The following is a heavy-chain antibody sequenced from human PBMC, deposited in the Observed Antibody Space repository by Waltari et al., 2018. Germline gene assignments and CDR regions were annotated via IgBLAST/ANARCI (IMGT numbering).Heavy chain of an antibody. CDR1: GFTFSSYA. V-gene: IGHV3-23*03. CDR3: AKGLRRYFQH. J-gene: IGHJ1*01. Sequence: VQLLESGGGLVQPGGSLRLSCAASGFTFSSYAMSWVRQAPGKGLEWVSVIYSGGSTYYADSVKGRFTISRDNSKNTLYLQMNSLRAEDTAVYYCAKGLRRYFQHWGQGTLVTVSS. CDR2: IYSGGST.